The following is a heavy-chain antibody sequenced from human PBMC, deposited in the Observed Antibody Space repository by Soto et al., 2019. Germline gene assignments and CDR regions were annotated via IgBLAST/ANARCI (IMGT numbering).Heavy chain of an antibody. Sequence: GGSLRLSCAASGFTFSSYSMNWVRQAPGKGLEWVSSISSSSSYIYYADSVKGRFTISRDNAKNSLYLQMNSLRAEDTAVYYCATLPTYYYDSSGYYYVLNRRQNDYWGQGTLVTVSS. J-gene: IGHJ4*02. D-gene: IGHD3-22*01. CDR1: GFTFSSYS. CDR3: ATLPTYYYDSSGYYYVLNRRQNDY. CDR2: ISSSSSYI. V-gene: IGHV3-21*01.